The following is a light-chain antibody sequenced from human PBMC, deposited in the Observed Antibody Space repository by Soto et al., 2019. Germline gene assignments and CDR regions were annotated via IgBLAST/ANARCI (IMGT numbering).Light chain of an antibody. Sequence: DIQMTQSPSSLSASVGDRVTISCRASQTISSYLNWFQQKPGKAPQLLIYFASRLQTGVPSRFSGSGSATEFTLTIDSLQPEDFATYYCQQSLNFPRTFGQGTEVEVK. CDR3: QQSLNFPRT. CDR2: FAS. CDR1: QTISSY. V-gene: IGKV1-39*01. J-gene: IGKJ1*01.